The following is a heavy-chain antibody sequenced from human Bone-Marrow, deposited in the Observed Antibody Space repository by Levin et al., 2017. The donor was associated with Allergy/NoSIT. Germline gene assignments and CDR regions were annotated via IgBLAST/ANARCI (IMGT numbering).Heavy chain of an antibody. Sequence: LSLTCEASGFIFRSHDIHWVRQAPGKGLQWVALISYDGNNKYYGDSVKGRFTISRDNSKNTLWLQMNSLRADDTAVYYCAKDDGYFYGSGSYPDDWGQGTLVAVTS. J-gene: IGHJ4*02. D-gene: IGHD3-10*01. CDR2: ISYDGNNK. V-gene: IGHV3-30*18. CDR1: GFIFRSHD. CDR3: AKDDGYFYGSGSYPDD.